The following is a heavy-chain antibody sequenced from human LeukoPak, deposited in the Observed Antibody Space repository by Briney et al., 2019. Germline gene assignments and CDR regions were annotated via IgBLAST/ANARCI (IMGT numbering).Heavy chain of an antibody. D-gene: IGHD6-19*01. CDR1: GFTFSSYA. CDR3: AKDRSSSGWYAYFDY. CDR2: ISGSGGST. Sequence: PGGSLRLSCAASGFTFSSYAMSWVCQAPGKGLEWVSAISGSGGSTYYADSVKGRFTISRDNSKNTLYLQMNSLRAEDTAVYYCAKDRSSSGWYAYFDYWGQGTLVTVSS. V-gene: IGHV3-23*01. J-gene: IGHJ4*02.